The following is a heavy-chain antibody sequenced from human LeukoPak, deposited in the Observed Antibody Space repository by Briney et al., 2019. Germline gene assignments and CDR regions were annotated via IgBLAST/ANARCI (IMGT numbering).Heavy chain of an antibody. V-gene: IGHV3-64*02. D-gene: IGHD5-18*01. CDR2: ISTNGGST. CDR3: ARGGGRNTTMVWAFDY. J-gene: IGHJ4*02. Sequence: GGSLRLSCAASGFTFSSYAMHWVRQAPGKGLEYVSGISTNGGSTYYADPVKGRFTISRDNSKNTLFLQMGSLRAEDMAVYYCARGGGRNTTMVWAFDYWGQGTLVTVSS. CDR1: GFTFSSYA.